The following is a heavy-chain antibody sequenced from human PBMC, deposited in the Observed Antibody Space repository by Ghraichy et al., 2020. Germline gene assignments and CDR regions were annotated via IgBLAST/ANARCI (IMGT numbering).Heavy chain of an antibody. CDR2: INWNGGST. Sequence: GGSLRLSCAASGFTFDDYGMSWVRQAPGKGLEWVSGINWNGGSTGYADSVKGRFTISRDNAKNSLYLQMNSLRAEDTALYYCAREDILGATSVRDRGAFDIWGQGTMVTVSS. V-gene: IGHV3-20*04. J-gene: IGHJ3*02. CDR1: GFTFDDYG. D-gene: IGHD1-26*01. CDR3: AREDILGATSVRDRGAFDI.